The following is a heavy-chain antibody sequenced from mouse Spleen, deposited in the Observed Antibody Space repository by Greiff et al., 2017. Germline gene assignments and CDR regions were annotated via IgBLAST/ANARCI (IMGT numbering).Heavy chain of an antibody. CDR3: ATDYLGGSHGFSN. Sequence: QVQLKQSGPELVRPGTSVKMSCKAPGYTFTSHWMQWVRQRPGQGLEWIGEILPGSHNTYYTEKFKGKATLTVDTSSSTAYMHFSSLSSEDSAVYFCATDYLGGSHGFSNWGQGTLVTVSA. J-gene: IGHJ3*01. D-gene: IGHD1-1*02. V-gene: IGHV1-56*01. CDR1: GYTFTSHW. CDR2: ILPGSHNT.